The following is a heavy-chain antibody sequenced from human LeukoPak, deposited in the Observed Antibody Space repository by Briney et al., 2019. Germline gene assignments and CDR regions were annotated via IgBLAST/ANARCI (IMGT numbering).Heavy chain of an antibody. CDR2: INHSGST. J-gene: IGHJ3*02. V-gene: IGHV4-38-2*01. CDR1: GYSISSGYY. Sequence: SETLSLTCAVSGYSISSGYYWGWIRQPPGKGLEWIGEINHSGSTNYNPSLKSRVTISVDTSKNQFSLKLSSVTAADTAVYYCARFLSDVVVVAAAPVDAFDIWGQGTMVTVSS. D-gene: IGHD2-15*01. CDR3: ARFLSDVVVVAAAPVDAFDI.